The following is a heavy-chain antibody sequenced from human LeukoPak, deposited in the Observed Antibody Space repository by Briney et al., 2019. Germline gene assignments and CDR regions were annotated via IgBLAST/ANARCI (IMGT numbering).Heavy chain of an antibody. J-gene: IGHJ4*02. CDR2: IYYSGST. D-gene: IGHD2-2*01. CDR3: ARLLIVVVPAAIRMGESDY. Sequence: SEALSLTCIVSGGSISSSSYYWGWIRQPPGKGLEWIGSIYYSGSTYYNPFLKSRVTISVDTSKNQFSLKLSSVTAADTAVYYCARLLIVVVPAAIRMGESDYCGQGTLVTVSS. V-gene: IGHV4-39*01. CDR1: GGSISSSSYY.